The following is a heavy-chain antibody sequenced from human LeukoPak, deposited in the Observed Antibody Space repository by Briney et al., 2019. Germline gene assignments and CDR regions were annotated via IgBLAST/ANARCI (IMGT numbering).Heavy chain of an antibody. D-gene: IGHD3-22*01. J-gene: IGHJ3*02. CDR2: ISTRSNYI. V-gene: IGHV3-21*01. Sequence: GRSLRLSYTASGFSLSGYDMNWVRQTPGKGLEWVASISTRSNYIYYAASLKGRFTVSRDNAKASLYLQVNNLRADDTGRYYCVRGGYTMIKADAFDIWGQGTLVIVSS. CDR1: GFSLSGYD. CDR3: VRGGYTMIKADAFDI.